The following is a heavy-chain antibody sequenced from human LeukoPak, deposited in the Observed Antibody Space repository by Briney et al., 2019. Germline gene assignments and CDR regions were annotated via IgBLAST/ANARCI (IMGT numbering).Heavy chain of an antibody. J-gene: IGHJ3*02. CDR2: INPSGGST. CDR1: GYTFTSYY. D-gene: IGHD4-4*01. V-gene: IGHV1-46*01. Sequence: ASVTVSCKASGYTFTSYYMHWVRQAPGQGLEWMGIINPSGGSTSYAQKFQGRVTMTRDTSTSTVYMELSSLRSEDTAVYYCARGTKLSTVTNDAFDIWGQGTMVTVSS. CDR3: ARGTKLSTVTNDAFDI.